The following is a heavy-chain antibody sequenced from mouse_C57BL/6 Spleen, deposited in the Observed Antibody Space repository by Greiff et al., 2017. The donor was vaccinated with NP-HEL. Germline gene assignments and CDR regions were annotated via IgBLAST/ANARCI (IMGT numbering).Heavy chain of an antibody. J-gene: IGHJ4*01. CDR1: GYTFTDHT. D-gene: IGHD2-3*01. CDR2: IYPRDGST. CDR3: AIYDGYYDDAMDY. V-gene: IGHV1-78*01. Sequence: VQLQQSDAELVKPGASVKISCKVSGYTFTDHTIHWMKQRPEQGLEWIGYIYPRDGSTKYNEKFKGKATLTADESSSTAYMQLNSLTSEDSAVYLCAIYDGYYDDAMDYWGQGPSVTVSS.